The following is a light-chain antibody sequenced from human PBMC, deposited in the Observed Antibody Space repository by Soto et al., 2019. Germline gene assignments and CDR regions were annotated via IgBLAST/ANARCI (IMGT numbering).Light chain of an antibody. Sequence: MTQSAVTLSVSPGERATLSCRASQSVNSNLAWYQQKPGQAPRLLIYGASTRATGIPASFIGNGSGTEFTLTASSLQPEDFAVYYCQQYNNWPFTFGPGTKVDIK. J-gene: IGKJ3*01. V-gene: IGKV3-15*01. CDR2: GAS. CDR1: QSVNSN. CDR3: QQYNNWPFT.